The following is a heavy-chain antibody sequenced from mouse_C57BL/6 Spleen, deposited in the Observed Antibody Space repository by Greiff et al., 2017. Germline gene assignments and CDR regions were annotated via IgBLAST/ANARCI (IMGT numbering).Heavy chain of an antibody. Sequence: QVQLQQSGAELVKPGASVKLSCKASGYTFTEYTIHWVKQRSGQGLEWIGWFYPGSGSIKYNEKFKDKATLTADKSSSTVYMELSRLAAEDSAVYFCARHEDGEGTGYYLDYWGQGTTLTVSS. CDR1: GYTFTEYT. V-gene: IGHV1-62-2*01. CDR3: ARHEDGEGTGYYLDY. CDR2: FYPGSGSI. D-gene: IGHD4-1*01. J-gene: IGHJ2*01.